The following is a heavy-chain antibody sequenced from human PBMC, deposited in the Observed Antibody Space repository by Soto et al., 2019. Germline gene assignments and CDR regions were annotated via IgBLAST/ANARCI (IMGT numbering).Heavy chain of an antibody. CDR1: GYTFTGYY. CDR3: ARGGYSYGYVFYGMDV. Sequence: QVQLVQSGAEVKKPGASVKVSCKASGYTFTGYYMHWVRQAPGQGLEWMGWINPNSGGTNYAQKFKGWVTMTRDTSISTAYMELSRLRSDDTAVYYCARGGYSYGYVFYGMDVWGQGTTVTVSS. D-gene: IGHD5-18*01. V-gene: IGHV1-2*04. CDR2: INPNSGGT. J-gene: IGHJ6*02.